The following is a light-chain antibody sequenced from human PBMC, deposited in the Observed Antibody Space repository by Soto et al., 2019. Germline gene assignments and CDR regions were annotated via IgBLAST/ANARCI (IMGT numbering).Light chain of an antibody. V-gene: IGLV2-23*02. CDR1: SSDVGTYNI. CDR3: CSFAGTSTDV. Sequence: QSVLTQPASVSGSPGQSITISCTGTSSDVGTYNIVSWYQQHPGKAPKLIIYEVTKRPSGVSNRFSGSKSGNTASLTISGLQAEDEADYHCCSFAGTSTDVFGSGTKVTVL. J-gene: IGLJ1*01. CDR2: EVT.